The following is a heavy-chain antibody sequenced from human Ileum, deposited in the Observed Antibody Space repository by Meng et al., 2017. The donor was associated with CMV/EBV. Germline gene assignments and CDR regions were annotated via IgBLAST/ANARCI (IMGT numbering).Heavy chain of an antibody. V-gene: IGHV3-23*01. CDR2: IRGGSDRI. J-gene: IGHJ4*02. CDR1: GITFSNYA. Sequence: SCAASGITFSNYAMTWVRQAPGKGLEWVSAIRGGSDRIYYADSVKGRFTISRDNSKNTLYLQMNSLRAEDTAVYYCATHPYAGSTSDYWGQGTLVTVSS. D-gene: IGHD2-2*01. CDR3: ATHPYAGSTSDY.